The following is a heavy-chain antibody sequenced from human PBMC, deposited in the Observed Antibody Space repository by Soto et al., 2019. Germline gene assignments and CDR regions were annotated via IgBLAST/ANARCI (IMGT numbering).Heavy chain of an antibody. CDR3: ARDRWYDFWSGYYQSSRGMDV. CDR2: INPSGGST. CDR1: GYTSTSYY. Sequence: ASVKVSCKASGYTSTSYYMHWVRQAPGQGLEWMGIINPSGGSTSYAQKFQGRVTMTRDTSTSTVYMELSSLRSEDTAVYYCARDRWYDFWSGYYQSSRGMDVWGQGTTVTVSS. V-gene: IGHV1-46*01. D-gene: IGHD3-3*01. J-gene: IGHJ6*02.